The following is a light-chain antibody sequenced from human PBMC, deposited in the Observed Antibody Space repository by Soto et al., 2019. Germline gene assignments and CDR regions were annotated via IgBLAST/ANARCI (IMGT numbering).Light chain of an antibody. CDR2: LNSDGSH. V-gene: IGLV4-69*01. Sequence: QLVLTQSPSASASLGASVKLTCTLSSGHSSYAIAWHQQQPEKGPRYLMKLNSDGSHSKGDGIPDRFLGSSSGAERYLTISSLQSEDEADYYCQTWGTGFWVFGGGTKLTVL. CDR1: SGHSSYA. J-gene: IGLJ3*02. CDR3: QTWGTGFWV.